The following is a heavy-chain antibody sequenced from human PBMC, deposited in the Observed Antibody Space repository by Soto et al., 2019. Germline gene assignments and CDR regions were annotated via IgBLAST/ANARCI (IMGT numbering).Heavy chain of an antibody. CDR3: ARVGDWYYFDH. Sequence: QVLLVQSGTEVKKPGASLRVSCRAAGYTFSRFGISWVRQAPGQGLEWMGWISAYDGNTNYAQKFQGRVTMTTDTSTSTAYMELRSLRYDDTAVYYCARVGDWYYFDHWGQGTLATVSS. CDR2: ISAYDGNT. V-gene: IGHV1-18*01. CDR1: GYTFSRFG. J-gene: IGHJ4*02. D-gene: IGHD2-21*01.